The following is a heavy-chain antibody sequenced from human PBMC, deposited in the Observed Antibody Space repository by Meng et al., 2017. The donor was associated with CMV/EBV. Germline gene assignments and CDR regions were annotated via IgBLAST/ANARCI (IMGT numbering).Heavy chain of an antibody. Sequence: GESLKISCAASEFSFSDYYMSWIRQAPGKGLEWIAYISHRGDIINYADSVKGRFTISRDNGKNSLYLQMNSLRADDTAMYYRAGDGGVRGGASYLAYWGQGALVTVSS. J-gene: IGHJ4*02. V-gene: IGHV3-11*04. D-gene: IGHD2-21*01. CDR2: ISHRGDII. CDR1: EFSFSDYY. CDR3: AGDGGVRGGASYLAY.